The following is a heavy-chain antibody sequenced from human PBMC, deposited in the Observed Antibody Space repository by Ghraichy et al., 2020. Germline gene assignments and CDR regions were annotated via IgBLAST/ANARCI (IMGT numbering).Heavy chain of an antibody. Sequence: ASLRLSCAVSGGSISSNNWWSWVRQPPGKGLEWIGEIYHNGTTNYNPSLKSRVSISLDKSKNQFYLNVSSVTAADTAIYYCARAGGFRYYMDVWGKGTTVTVSS. J-gene: IGHJ6*03. V-gene: IGHV4-4*02. CDR2: IYHNGTT. CDR1: GGSISSNNW. CDR3: ARAGGFRYYMDV. D-gene: IGHD4-23*01.